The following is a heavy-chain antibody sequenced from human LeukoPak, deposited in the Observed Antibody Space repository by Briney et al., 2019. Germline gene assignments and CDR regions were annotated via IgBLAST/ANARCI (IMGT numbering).Heavy chain of an antibody. CDR1: GGSVSSGSYY. Sequence: SETLSLTCTVSGGSVSSGSYYWSWIRQPPGKGLEWIGNIYYTGSINYNPSLKSRVTMSVDTSKNQFSLKLSSVTAADTAVYYCARGPPDGDYFDYWGQGTLVTVSS. CDR3: ARGPPDGDYFDY. D-gene: IGHD4-17*01. J-gene: IGHJ4*02. V-gene: IGHV4-61*01. CDR2: IYYTGSI.